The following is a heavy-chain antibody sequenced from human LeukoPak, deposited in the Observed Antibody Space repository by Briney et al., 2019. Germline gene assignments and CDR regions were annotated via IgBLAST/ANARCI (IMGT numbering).Heavy chain of an antibody. CDR2: IYYSGST. CDR3: ARDQNYYASGRWFDP. CDR1: GGSISSYY. J-gene: IGHJ5*02. D-gene: IGHD3-10*01. V-gene: IGHV4-59*01. Sequence: SETLSLTCTVSGGSISSYYWSWIRQPPGKGLEWIGYIYYSGSTNYNPSLKSRVTISVDTSKNQFSLELSSVTAADTAVYYCARDQNYYASGRWFDPWGQGTLVTVSS.